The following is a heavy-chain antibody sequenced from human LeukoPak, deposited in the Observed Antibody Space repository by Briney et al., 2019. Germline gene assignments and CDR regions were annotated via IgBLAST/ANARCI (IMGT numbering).Heavy chain of an antibody. CDR2: INHSGST. J-gene: IGHJ2*01. D-gene: IGHD4-17*01. CDR3: ARGDDYGDSPPHLYFDL. Sequence: SETLSLTCAVYGGSFSGYYWSWIRQPPGKGLEWIGEINHSGSTNYNPSLKSRVTISVDTSKNQFSLKLSSVTAADTAVYHCARGDDYGDSPPHLYFDLWGRGTLVTVSS. CDR1: GGSFSGYY. V-gene: IGHV4-34*01.